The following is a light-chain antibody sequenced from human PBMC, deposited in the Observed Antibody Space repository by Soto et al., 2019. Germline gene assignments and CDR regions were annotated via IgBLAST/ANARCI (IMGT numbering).Light chain of an antibody. CDR2: GAS. J-gene: IGKJ2*01. CDR3: QQYGNSPYT. CDR1: QSVTSNC. V-gene: IGKV3-20*01. Sequence: EIVLTQSPGTLSLSPGEGATLSCRASQSVTSNCLAWYRQKPGQAPRLLIHGASSRLTGIPDRISGSGSGTDFTLTISRLEPEDSAVYYCQQYGNSPYTFGQGTKLEIK.